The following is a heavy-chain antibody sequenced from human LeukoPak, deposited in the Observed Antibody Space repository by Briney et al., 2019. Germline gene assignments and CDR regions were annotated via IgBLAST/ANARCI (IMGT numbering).Heavy chain of an antibody. D-gene: IGHD3-10*01. Sequence: SETLSLTCTVSGGSISSGDYYWSWIRQPPGKGLEWIGYIYYSGSTYYNPPLKSRVTISVDTSKNQFSLKLSSVTAADTAVYYCARINYYGSGPMDVWGQGTTVTVSS. CDR2: IYYSGST. CDR1: GGSISSGDYY. V-gene: IGHV4-30-4*01. J-gene: IGHJ6*02. CDR3: ARINYYGSGPMDV.